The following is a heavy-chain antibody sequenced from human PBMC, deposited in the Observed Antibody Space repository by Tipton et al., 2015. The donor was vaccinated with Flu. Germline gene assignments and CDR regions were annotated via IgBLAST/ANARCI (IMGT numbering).Heavy chain of an antibody. D-gene: IGHD6-19*01. CDR1: GGSFSGYY. J-gene: IGHJ4*02. Sequence: GLVKPSETLPLTCAVYGGSFSGYYWTWIRQPPGKGLEWIGEINHSGSTNYNPSLKSRVTVSVDTSKNQFSLKVRSLTAADTAVYYCARGSGHTNAYLDFWGQGTLVTVSS. CDR3: ARGSGHTNAYLDF. V-gene: IGHV4-34*01. CDR2: INHSGST.